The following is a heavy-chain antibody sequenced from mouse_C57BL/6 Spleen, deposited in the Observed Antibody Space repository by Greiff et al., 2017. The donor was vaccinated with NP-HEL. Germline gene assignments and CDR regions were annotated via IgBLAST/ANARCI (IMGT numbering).Heavy chain of an antibody. CDR2: INPSNGGT. Sequence: QVQLQQPGTELVKPGASVKLSCKASGYTFTSYWMHWVKQRPGQGLEWIGNINPSNGGTNYNEKFKSKATLTVDKSSSPAYMQLSRLTSEGSAVYYCARRWRTGPSFDYWGQGTTLTVSS. CDR3: ARRWRTGPSFDY. V-gene: IGHV1-53*01. D-gene: IGHD4-1*01. CDR1: GYTFTSYW. J-gene: IGHJ2*01.